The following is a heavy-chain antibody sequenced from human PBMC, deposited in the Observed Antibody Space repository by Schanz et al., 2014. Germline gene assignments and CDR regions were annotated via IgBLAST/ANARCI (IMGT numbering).Heavy chain of an antibody. CDR2: ITGSGSKT. V-gene: IGHV3-23*04. J-gene: IGHJ4*02. D-gene: IGHD3-10*01. CDR3: AKDGIMVQGVIWERYFDS. CDR1: GFTFSDYY. Sequence: VQLVESGGGLVKPGGSLRLSCAASGFTFSDYYMSWIRQAPGKGLEWVSAITGSGSKTYYADSVKGRFTISRDNSKNTLYLQMNSLRAEDTALYYCAKDGIMVQGVIWERYFDSWGQGTLVTVSS.